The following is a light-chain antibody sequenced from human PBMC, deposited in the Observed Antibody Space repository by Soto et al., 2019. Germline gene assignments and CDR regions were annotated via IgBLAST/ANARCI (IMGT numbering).Light chain of an antibody. CDR3: QQYNSYSYT. CDR2: KAS. V-gene: IGKV1-5*03. Sequence: DIQMTQSPSTLSASVGDRVTITCRASQSISSWLAWYQQKPGKAPKLLIYKASSLESVVPSRFSGSGSGTEFTLTISSLQPDDFATYYCQQYNSYSYTFGQGTKLEIK. CDR1: QSISSW. J-gene: IGKJ2*01.